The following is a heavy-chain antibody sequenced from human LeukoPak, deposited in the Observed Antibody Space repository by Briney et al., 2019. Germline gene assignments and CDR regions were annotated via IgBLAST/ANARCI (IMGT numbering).Heavy chain of an antibody. CDR2: ISWDGGST. CDR1: GFTFDDYT. Sequence: GGSLRLSCAAPGFTFDDYTMHWVRPAPGKGLEWVSLISWDGGSTYYADTVKGRLTISRDNSKNTLYLQMNSMRTEDTALYYCAKDTSDSSVYSETSGAFDIWGQGTMVTVSS. D-gene: IGHD3-22*01. V-gene: IGHV3-43*01. CDR3: AKDTSDSSVYSETSGAFDI. J-gene: IGHJ3*02.